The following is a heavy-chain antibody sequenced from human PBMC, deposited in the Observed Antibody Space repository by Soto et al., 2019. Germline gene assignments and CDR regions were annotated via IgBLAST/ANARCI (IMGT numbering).Heavy chain of an antibody. CDR2: IDPSDSYT. Sequence: GESLKICCKGSGYSFTSYWISWVRQMPGKGLEWMGRIDPSDSYTNYSPSFQGHVTISADKSISTAYLQWSSLKASDTAMYYCARHESAAAGNYYGMDVWGQGTTVTVSS. CDR1: GYSFTSYW. D-gene: IGHD6-13*01. V-gene: IGHV5-10-1*01. CDR3: ARHESAAAGNYYGMDV. J-gene: IGHJ6*02.